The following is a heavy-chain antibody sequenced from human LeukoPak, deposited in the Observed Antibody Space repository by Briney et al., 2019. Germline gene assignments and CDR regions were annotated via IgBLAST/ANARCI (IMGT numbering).Heavy chain of an antibody. J-gene: IGHJ3*02. CDR1: GGSVSSYY. CDR2: IYYSGNT. D-gene: IGHD3-10*01. V-gene: IGHV4-59*08. Sequence: SETLSLTCSVSGGSVSSYYWSWIRQPPGKGLERVGYIYYSGNTNFNPSLVSRVIISVDTSKNQFSLRLSSVTAADAAVYYCARHGGITMVRGVLSAFDIWGQGTMVTVSS. CDR3: ARHGGITMVRGVLSAFDI.